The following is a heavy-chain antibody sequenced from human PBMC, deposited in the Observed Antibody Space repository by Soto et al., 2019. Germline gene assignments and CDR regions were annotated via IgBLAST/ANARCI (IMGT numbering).Heavy chain of an antibody. CDR1: GGSISSYY. CDR2: IYYSGST. D-gene: IGHD2-15*01. Sequence: SETLSLTCTVSGGSISSYYWSWIRQPPGKGLEWIGYIYYSGSTNYNPSLKSRVTISVDTSKNQFSLKLSSVNAADTAVYYCASEKWSNWFDPWGQGTLVTVSS. J-gene: IGHJ5*02. CDR3: ASEKWSNWFDP. V-gene: IGHV4-59*01.